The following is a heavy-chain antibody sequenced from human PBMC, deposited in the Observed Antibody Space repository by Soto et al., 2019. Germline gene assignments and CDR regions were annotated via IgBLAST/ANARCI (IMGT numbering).Heavy chain of an antibody. CDR1: GGTFSSYA. CDR2: IIPIFGTA. V-gene: IGHV1-69*12. D-gene: IGHD2-15*01. Sequence: QVQLVQSGAEVKKPGSSVKVSCKASGGTFSSYAISWVRQAPGQGLEWMGGIIPIFGTANYAQKFQGRVTITADESXSXDDMELSSLRSEDTAVYYCARGAIRAVAAPLYYFDYWGQGTLVTVSS. CDR3: ARGAIRAVAAPLYYFDY. J-gene: IGHJ4*02.